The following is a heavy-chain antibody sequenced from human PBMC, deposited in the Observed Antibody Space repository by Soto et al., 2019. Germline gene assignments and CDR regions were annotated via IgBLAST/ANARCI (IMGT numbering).Heavy chain of an antibody. D-gene: IGHD3-22*01. CDR3: VKDDSHGRCPDY. V-gene: IGHV3-64D*06. J-gene: IGHJ4*02. Sequence: EVQLVESGGGLVRPGGSLRLSCSASGFTLKDSAMHWVRQAPGRGLEQVAASTYIGGTPYYADSVKGRFTIARDNAQNTLYLQMSSLRPEDRGVYFCVKDDSHGRCPDYWGQGTLVTVSS. CDR2: STYIGGTP. CDR1: GFTLKDSA.